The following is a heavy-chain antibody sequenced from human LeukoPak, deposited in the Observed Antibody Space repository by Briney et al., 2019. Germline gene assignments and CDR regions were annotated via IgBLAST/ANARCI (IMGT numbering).Heavy chain of an antibody. Sequence: SETLSLTCTVSGGSISSGSYYWSWIRQPAGKGLEWIGRIYTSGSTNYNPSLKSRVTISVDTSKNQFSLKLSSVTAADTAVYYCAGDSSSQDYWGQGTLVTVSS. J-gene: IGHJ4*02. CDR3: AGDSSSQDY. CDR1: GGSISSGSYY. D-gene: IGHD6-13*01. V-gene: IGHV4-61*02. CDR2: IYTSGST.